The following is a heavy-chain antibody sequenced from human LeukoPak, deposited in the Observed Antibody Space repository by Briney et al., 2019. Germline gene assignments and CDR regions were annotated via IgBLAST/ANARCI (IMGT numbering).Heavy chain of an antibody. CDR1: GFTFSSYA. CDR3: ARDRYYYDSSGYFY. CDR2: IKQDGSEK. J-gene: IGHJ4*02. Sequence: GGSLRLSCAASGFTFSSYAMSWVRQAPGKGLEWVANIKQDGSEKYYVDSVKGRFTISRDNAKNSLYLQMNSLRAEDTAVYYCARDRYYYDSSGYFYWGQGTLVTVSS. V-gene: IGHV3-7*01. D-gene: IGHD3-22*01.